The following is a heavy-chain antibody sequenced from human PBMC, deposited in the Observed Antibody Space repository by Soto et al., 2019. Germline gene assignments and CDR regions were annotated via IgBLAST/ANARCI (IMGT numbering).Heavy chain of an antibody. CDR1: GFTFSSYA. V-gene: IGHV3-23*01. CDR2: ISGSGGST. J-gene: IGHJ4*02. CDR3: AKGPHRYSGCLNVDY. Sequence: PGGSLRLSCAASGFTFSSYAMSWVRQAPGKGLEWVSAISGSGGSTYYADSVKGRFTISRDNSKNTLYLQMNSLRAEDTAVYYCAKGPHRYSGCLNVDYWGQGTLVTVSS. D-gene: IGHD5-12*01.